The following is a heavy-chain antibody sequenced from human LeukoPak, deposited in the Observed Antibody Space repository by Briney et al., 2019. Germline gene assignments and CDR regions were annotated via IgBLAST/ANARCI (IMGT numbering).Heavy chain of an antibody. CDR3: ATDRGYYGSGTLYYYYMDV. D-gene: IGHD3-10*01. CDR1: GGSISSYY. J-gene: IGHJ6*03. CDR2: IYYSGST. Sequence: SETLSLTCTVSGGSISSYYWSWIRQPPGKGLEWIGYIYYSGSTNYNPSLKSRVTISVDTSKNQFSLKLSSVTAADTAMYYCATDRGYYGSGTLYYYYMDVWGKGTTVTVSS. V-gene: IGHV4-59*08.